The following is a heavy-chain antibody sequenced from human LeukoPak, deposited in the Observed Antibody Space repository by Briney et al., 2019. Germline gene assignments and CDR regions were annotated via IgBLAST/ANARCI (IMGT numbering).Heavy chain of an antibody. CDR3: ARQGFVASYGVDV. CDR1: GYSFKNYW. Sequence: GESLKIPCMGSGYSFKNYWIAWVRQMPGKGLEWMGIIYPGDSNTRYNPSFQGQVTISADKSISTAYLQWSSLKASDTAKYYCARQGFVASYGVDVWGRGTTVTVSS. V-gene: IGHV5-51*01. CDR2: IYPGDSNT. J-gene: IGHJ6*02.